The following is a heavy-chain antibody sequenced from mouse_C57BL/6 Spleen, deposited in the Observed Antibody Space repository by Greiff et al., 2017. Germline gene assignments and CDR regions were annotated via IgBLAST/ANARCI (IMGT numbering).Heavy chain of an antibody. D-gene: IGHD1-1*02. CDR2: INPSSGYT. J-gene: IGHJ4*01. CDR1: GYTFTSYT. CDR3: AREGDYGPMGY. V-gene: IGHV1-4*01. Sequence: QVHVKQSGAELARPGASVKMSCKASGYTFTSYTMHWVKQRPGQGLEWIGYINPSSGYTKYNQKFKDKATLTADKSSSTAYMQLSSLTSEDAAVYDCAREGDYGPMGYWGQGTSVTVYS.